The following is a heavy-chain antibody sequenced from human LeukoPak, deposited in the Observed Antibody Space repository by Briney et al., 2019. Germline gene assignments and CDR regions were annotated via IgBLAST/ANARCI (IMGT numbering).Heavy chain of an antibody. D-gene: IGHD6-6*01. CDR1: GFNFGEFW. J-gene: IGHJ6*03. CDR2: IKEDGSES. CDR3: ARKKSVYRSSSSTYYYMDV. Sequence: GGSLRLSCAASGFNFGEFWMAWVRQTPGMGLEWVADIKEDGSESFYVDSVKGRFTISRDNSKSTLYLQMNSLRAEDTAVYHCARKKSVYRSSSSTYYYMDVWGKGTTVTVSS. V-gene: IGHV3-7*01.